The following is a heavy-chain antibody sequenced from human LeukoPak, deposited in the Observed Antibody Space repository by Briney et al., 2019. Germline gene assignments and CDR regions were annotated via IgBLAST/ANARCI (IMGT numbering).Heavy chain of an antibody. Sequence: PSETLSLTCTVSGGSISSYYWSWIRQPPGKGLEWIGYIYYSGSTNYNPSLKSRVTISVDTSKNQFSLKLSSVTAADTAVYYCARVEGFYCSSASCPPDYWGQGTLVTVSS. V-gene: IGHV4-59*01. D-gene: IGHD2-2*01. CDR3: ARVEGFYCSSASCPPDY. J-gene: IGHJ4*02. CDR2: IYYSGST. CDR1: GGSISSYY.